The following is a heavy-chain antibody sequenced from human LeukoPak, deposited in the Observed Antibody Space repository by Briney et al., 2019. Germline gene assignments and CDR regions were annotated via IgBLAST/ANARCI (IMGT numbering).Heavy chain of an antibody. J-gene: IGHJ4*02. Sequence: PGGSLRLSCAASGFTFSSYAMHWVRQAPGKGLEYVSAISSNGGSTYYANSVKGRFTISRDNSKNTLYLQMNSLRAEDTAVYYCAKGGSSSFYYFDYWGQGTLVTVSS. CDR2: ISSNGGST. V-gene: IGHV3-64*01. D-gene: IGHD6-6*01. CDR1: GFTFSSYA. CDR3: AKGGSSSFYYFDY.